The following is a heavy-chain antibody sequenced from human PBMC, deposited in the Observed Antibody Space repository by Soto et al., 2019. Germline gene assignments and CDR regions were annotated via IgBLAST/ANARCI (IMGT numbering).Heavy chain of an antibody. V-gene: IGHV3-9*01. CDR2: ISWNSGSI. CDR3: AKDRAIAVAGTRGGFDY. D-gene: IGHD6-19*01. Sequence: EVQLVESGGGLVQPGRSLRLSCAASGFTFDDYAMHWVRQAPGKGLEWVSGISWNSGSIGYADSVKGRFTISRDNAKNSLYLQMNSLRAEDTALYYCAKDRAIAVAGTRGGFDYWGQGTLVTVSS. J-gene: IGHJ4*02. CDR1: GFTFDDYA.